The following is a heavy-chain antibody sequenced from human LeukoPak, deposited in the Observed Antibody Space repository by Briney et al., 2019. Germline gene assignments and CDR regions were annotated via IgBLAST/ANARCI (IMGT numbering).Heavy chain of an antibody. CDR1: GFTFSSYA. CDR3: AKDGDFWSGPNWYFDL. Sequence: GGSLRLSCAASGFTFSSYAMSWVRQAPGKGLEWVSAISGSGGSTYYAGSVKGRFTISRDNSKNTLYLQMNSLRAEDTAVYYCAKDGDFWSGPNWYFDLWGRGTLVTVSS. D-gene: IGHD3-3*01. CDR2: ISGSGGST. J-gene: IGHJ2*01. V-gene: IGHV3-23*01.